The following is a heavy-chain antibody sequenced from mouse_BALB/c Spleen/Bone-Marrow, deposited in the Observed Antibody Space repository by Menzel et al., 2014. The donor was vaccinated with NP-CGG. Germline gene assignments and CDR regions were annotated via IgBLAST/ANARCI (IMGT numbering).Heavy chain of an antibody. CDR1: GYFFTSYW. CDR3: AYGNSVYCFAY. D-gene: IGHD2-10*02. V-gene: IGHV1-74*01. Sequence: QVQLQQSGAELVRPGASVKLSCKASGYFFTSYWLNWVKQRPGQGLEWIGMIHPSDSETRLNQKFKDKAPLTVAKSSSTVYMQLSSPTSEDSAVYYCAYGNSVYCFAYWGQGTTLTVSS. J-gene: IGHJ2*01. CDR2: IHPSDSET.